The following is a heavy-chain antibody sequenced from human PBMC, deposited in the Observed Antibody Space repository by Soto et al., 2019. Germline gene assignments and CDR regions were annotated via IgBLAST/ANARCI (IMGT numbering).Heavy chain of an antibody. CDR3: ARSSAKDRYLNYFDY. CDR1: GYTFTSYY. Sequence: QVQLVQSGAEVKKPGASVKVSCKASGYTFTSYYMHWVRQAPGQGLEWMGIINPSGGSTSYAQKFQGRVTMTRDTSTSTVYMELSRLRSEDTAVYYCARSSAKDRYLNYFDYWGQGTLVTVSS. D-gene: IGHD1-1*01. J-gene: IGHJ4*02. V-gene: IGHV1-46*03. CDR2: INPSGGST.